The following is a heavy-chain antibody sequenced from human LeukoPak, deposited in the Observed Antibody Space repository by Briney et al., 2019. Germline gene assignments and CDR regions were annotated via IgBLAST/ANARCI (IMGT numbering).Heavy chain of an antibody. CDR3: ATSTGYSYGTYYFDY. CDR1: GFTFSTYT. J-gene: IGHJ4*02. V-gene: IGHV3-23*01. D-gene: IGHD5-18*01. CDR2: ISGSGGST. Sequence: GESLRLSCAASGFTFSTYTMYWVGKAPGKGLEGVSAISGSGGSTYYADSVKGRFTISRDNSKNTLYLQMNSLRAEDTAVYYCATSTGYSYGTYYFDYWGQGTLVTVSS.